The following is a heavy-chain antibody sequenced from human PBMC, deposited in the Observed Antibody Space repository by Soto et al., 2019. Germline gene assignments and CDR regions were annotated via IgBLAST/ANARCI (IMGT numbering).Heavy chain of an antibody. D-gene: IGHD2-2*01. CDR1: GFTFSNYA. CDR2: ISGSGGSA. V-gene: IGHV3-23*01. Sequence: RRLSCAASGFTFSNYAMTWVRQGPGKGLEWVSAISGSGGSAYYADSVKGRFTISRDNSKNTLYLQMNSLRADDSGVYYCAKDPYSGVLVPVAIGFDPWGPGTLVTVSS. CDR3: AKDPYSGVLVPVAIGFDP. J-gene: IGHJ5*02.